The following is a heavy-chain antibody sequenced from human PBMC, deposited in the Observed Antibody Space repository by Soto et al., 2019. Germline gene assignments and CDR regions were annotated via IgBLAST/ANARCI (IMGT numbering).Heavy chain of an antibody. CDR3: ARDQLIRFLEGPHALDI. CDR1: GYTFTSYG. CDR2: ISAYNGNT. J-gene: IGHJ3*02. D-gene: IGHD3-3*01. Sequence: ASVKVSCKASGYTFTSYGISWVRQAPGQGLEWVGWISAYNGNTNYAQKLQGRVTITTDTSTNTAYMELRSLRSDDTAVYYCARDQLIRFLEGPHALDIWGQGTMVTVSS. V-gene: IGHV1-18*01.